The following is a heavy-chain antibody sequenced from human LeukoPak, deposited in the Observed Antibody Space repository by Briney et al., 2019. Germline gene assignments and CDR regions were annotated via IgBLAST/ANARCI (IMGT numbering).Heavy chain of an antibody. J-gene: IGHJ5*02. CDR1: GFTFSSYA. CDR3: ARVSDWMGWFDP. Sequence: GGSLRLSCAASGFTFSSYAMSWVRQAPGKGLVWVSRINSDGSSTSYADSVKGRFTISRDNAKNTLYLQMNSLRAEDTAVYYCARVSDWMGWFDPWGQGTLVTVSS. V-gene: IGHV3-74*01. D-gene: IGHD6-19*01. CDR2: INSDGSST.